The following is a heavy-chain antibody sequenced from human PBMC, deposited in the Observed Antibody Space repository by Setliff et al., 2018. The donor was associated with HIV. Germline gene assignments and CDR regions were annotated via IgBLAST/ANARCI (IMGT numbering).Heavy chain of an antibody. CDR1: NASFSDYY. Sequence: SETLSLTCAVYNASFSDYYRGWIRQAPGKGLEWIGEINQSGSTNCNSSLRSRVTMSINLSKNQFSLKLTSVTAADTAVYYCAGRAYGPLEHWGQGNQVTVSS. CDR3: AGRAYGPLEH. J-gene: IGHJ4*02. V-gene: IGHV4-34*01. D-gene: IGHD4-17*01. CDR2: INQSGST.